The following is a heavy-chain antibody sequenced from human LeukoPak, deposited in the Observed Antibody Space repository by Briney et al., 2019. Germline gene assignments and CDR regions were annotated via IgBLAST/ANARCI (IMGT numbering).Heavy chain of an antibody. CDR1: GFTFSSYG. CDR2: ISGSGGST. D-gene: IGHD1-26*01. V-gene: IGHV3-23*01. J-gene: IGHJ4*02. Sequence: GGSLRLSCAASGFTFSSYGMSWVRQAPGKGLEWVSAISGSGGSTYYADSVKGRFTISRDNSKNTLYLQMNSLRAEDTAVYYCARGLRGIVGATPPDYYFDYWGQGTLVTVSS. CDR3: ARGLRGIVGATPPDYYFDY.